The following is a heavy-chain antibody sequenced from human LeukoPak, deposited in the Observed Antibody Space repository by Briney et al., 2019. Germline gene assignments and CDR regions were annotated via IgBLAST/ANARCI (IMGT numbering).Heavy chain of an antibody. CDR3: AKRGVVIRVILVGFHKEAYYFES. CDR1: GLTLNNYG. Sequence: GGSLRLSCAVSGLTLNNYGMTWVRQAPGKGLEWVAGISDSGGSTKYADSVKGRFTISRDNPKNTLYLQMNSLRAEDTAVYFCAKRGVVIRVILVGFHKEAYYFESWGQGALVTVSS. CDR2: ISDSGGST. V-gene: IGHV3-23*01. J-gene: IGHJ4*02. D-gene: IGHD3/OR15-3a*01.